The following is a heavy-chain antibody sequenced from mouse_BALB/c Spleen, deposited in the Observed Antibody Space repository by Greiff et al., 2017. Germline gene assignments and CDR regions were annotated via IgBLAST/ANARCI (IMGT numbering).Heavy chain of an antibody. V-gene: IGHV5-6-2*01. CDR3: ARRSYDGYLDY. CDR2: INSNGGST. D-gene: IGHD2-3*01. Sequence: DVKLVESGGGLVKLGGSLKLSCAASGFTFSSYYMSWVRQTPEKRLELVAAINSNGGSTYYPDTVKGRFTISRDNAKNTLYLQMSSLKSEDTALYYCARRSYDGYLDYWGQGTTLTVSS. J-gene: IGHJ2*01. CDR1: GFTFSSYY.